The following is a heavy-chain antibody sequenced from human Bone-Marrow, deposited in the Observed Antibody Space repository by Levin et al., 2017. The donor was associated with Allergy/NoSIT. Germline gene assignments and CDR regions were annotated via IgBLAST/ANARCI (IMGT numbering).Heavy chain of an antibody. V-gene: IGHV3-21*01. Sequence: GGSLRLSCAASGFTFRSYSMNWVRQAPGKGLEWVSSISSSSRYIYYADSVKGRFTISRDNAKNSLYLQMNSLRAEDTAVYYCARSYMTTVPTLGYWRQGTLVTVSS. CDR3: ARSYMTTVPTLGY. J-gene: IGHJ4*02. CDR2: ISSSSRYI. CDR1: GFTFRSYS. D-gene: IGHD4-17*01.